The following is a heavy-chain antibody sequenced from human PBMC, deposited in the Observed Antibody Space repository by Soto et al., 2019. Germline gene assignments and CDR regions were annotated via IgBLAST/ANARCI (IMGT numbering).Heavy chain of an antibody. CDR2: TYYRSKWYN. CDR1: GDSVSSKTAT. CDR3: AKDGSGFHWYFDL. D-gene: IGHD5-12*01. Sequence: SQTLSLTCAISGDSVSSKTATWSWIRQSPSRGLEWLGRTYYRSKWYNDYAVSVKGRIVINSDTSQNQFSLQLNSVTPEDTAVFYCAKDGSGFHWYFDLWGRGTPVTVSS. J-gene: IGHJ2*01. V-gene: IGHV6-1*01.